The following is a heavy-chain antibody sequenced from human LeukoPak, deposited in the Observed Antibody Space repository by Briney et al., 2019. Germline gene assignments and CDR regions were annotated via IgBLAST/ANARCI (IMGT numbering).Heavy chain of an antibody. J-gene: IGHJ5*02. CDR1: GGSISSYY. V-gene: IGHV4-59*08. D-gene: IGHD3-22*01. CDR3: ARASPHYYDSSGYHNWFDP. Sequence: SSETLSLTCTVSGGSISSYYWSWIRQPPGKGLEWIGYIYYSGSTNYNPSLKSRVTISVDTSKNQFSLKLSSVTAADTAVYYCARASPHYYDSSGYHNWFDPWGQGTLVTVSS. CDR2: IYYSGST.